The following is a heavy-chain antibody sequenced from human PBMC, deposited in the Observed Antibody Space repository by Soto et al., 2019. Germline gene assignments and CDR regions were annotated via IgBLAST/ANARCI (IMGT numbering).Heavy chain of an antibody. V-gene: IGHV4-34*01. D-gene: IGHD3-10*01. J-gene: IGHJ6*02. CDR1: GGSFSGYY. CDR2: VNHGGTS. CDR3: ASWSFLRSGDLFHGLDV. Sequence: QVQLQQWGAGLLKPSETLSLTCAVHGGSFSGYYWDWIRQPPGKGLEWIGEVNHGGTSNYNPSLKSRAIISVDTSKNQFSLKLTSVTAEDTALYFCASWSFLRSGDLFHGLDVWGQGTTVTVSS.